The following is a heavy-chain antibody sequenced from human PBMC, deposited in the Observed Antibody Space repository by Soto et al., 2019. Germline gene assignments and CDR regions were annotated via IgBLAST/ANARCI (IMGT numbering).Heavy chain of an antibody. CDR2: SNWNGGST. D-gene: IGHD3-3*01. CDR3: ARADRYYDFWSGYSRGAFDI. V-gene: IGHV3-20*01. Sequence: EVQLVESGGGVVRPGGSLRLSCAASGFTFDDYGMSWVRQAPGKGLEWVSGSNWNGGSTGYADSVKGRFTISRDNAKNSLYLQMHGLRAEDTALYHCARADRYYDFWSGYSRGAFDIWGQGAMVTVSS. J-gene: IGHJ3*02. CDR1: GFTFDDYG.